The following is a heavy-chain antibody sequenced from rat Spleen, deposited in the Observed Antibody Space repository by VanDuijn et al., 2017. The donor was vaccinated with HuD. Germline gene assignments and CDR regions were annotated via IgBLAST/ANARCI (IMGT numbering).Heavy chain of an antibody. V-gene: IGHV2-6*01. D-gene: IGHD1-12*03. J-gene: IGHJ3*01. CDR3: TRDLYYDAYYHHNWFAY. CDR1: GFSLTSYH. Sequence: QVQLKESGPGLVQPSQTLSLTCTVSGFSLTSYHVSWVRQPPGKGLEWIAAISGGGRKYYNSFFKSRLSISRDTSKSQVFLKMNSLQTEDTAIYFCTRDLYYDAYYHHNWFAYWGQGTLVTVSS. CDR2: ISGGGRK.